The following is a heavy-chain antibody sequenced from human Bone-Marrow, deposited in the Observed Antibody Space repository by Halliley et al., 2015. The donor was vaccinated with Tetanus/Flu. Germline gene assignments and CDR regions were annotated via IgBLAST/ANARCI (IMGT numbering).Heavy chain of an antibody. J-gene: IGHJ4*02. CDR3: ARGWGLTVTTV. Sequence: LEWMGTINPVGGETTYAQKFQGRVSMTRDTSTSTVYMELTSLRSEDTAVYYCARGWGLTVTTVWGQGTLVSVSS. V-gene: IGHV1-46*01. D-gene: IGHD4-4*01. CDR2: INPVGGET.